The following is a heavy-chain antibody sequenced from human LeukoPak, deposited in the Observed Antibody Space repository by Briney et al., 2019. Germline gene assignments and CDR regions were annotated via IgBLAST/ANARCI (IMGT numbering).Heavy chain of an antibody. Sequence: ASVKVSCKASGYTFTSYGISWVRQAPGQGLEWMGWISAYNGNTNYAQKLQGRVTMTTDTSTSTAYMELRSLRSDDTAVYYCAREYSSVGWLRLNEGQRDAFDIWGQGTMVTVSS. V-gene: IGHV1-18*01. CDR1: GYTFTSYG. J-gene: IGHJ3*02. CDR2: ISAYNGNT. D-gene: IGHD5-12*01. CDR3: AREYSSVGWLRLNEGQRDAFDI.